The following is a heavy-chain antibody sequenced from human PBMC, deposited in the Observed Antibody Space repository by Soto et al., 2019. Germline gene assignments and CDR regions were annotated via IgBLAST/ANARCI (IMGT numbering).Heavy chain of an antibody. V-gene: IGHV3-7*01. CDR1: GFTFSSYW. CDR3: ARDLWVRPDTVTPYYYYGMDV. Sequence: GGPLRLSCAASGFTFSSYWMSWVRQAPGKGLEWVANIKQDGSEKYYVDSVKGRFTISRDNAKNSLYLQMNSLRAEDTAVYYCARDLWVRPDTVTPYYYYGMDVWGQGTTVTVSS. J-gene: IGHJ6*02. CDR2: IKQDGSEK. D-gene: IGHD4-17*01.